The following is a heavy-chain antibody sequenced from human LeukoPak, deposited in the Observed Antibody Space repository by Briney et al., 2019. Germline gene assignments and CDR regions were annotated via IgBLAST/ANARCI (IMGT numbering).Heavy chain of an antibody. CDR3: AKGYCGGDCYDYYYYGMDV. J-gene: IGHJ6*02. CDR2: ISWNGGSI. Sequence: PGGSLRLSCAASGFTFDDYAMHWVRQAPGKGLEWVSGISWNGGSIGYADSVKGRFTISRDNAKNSLYLQMNSLRAEDTALYYCAKGYCGGDCYDYYYYGMDVWGQGTTVTVSS. CDR1: GFTFDDYA. V-gene: IGHV3-9*01. D-gene: IGHD2-21*02.